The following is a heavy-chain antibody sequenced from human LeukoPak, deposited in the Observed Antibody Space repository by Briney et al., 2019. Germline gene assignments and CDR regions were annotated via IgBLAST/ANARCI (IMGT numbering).Heavy chain of an antibody. J-gene: IGHJ4*02. V-gene: IGHV3-33*01. Sequence: GGSLRLSCAASGFTFSSYGLHWVRQAPGKGLEWVAAIWYDGSKTYYAYSVNGRFTISKDNPKNTLYLQMNSLRAEDTAVYYCARDRGEMATDYWGQGTLVTVSS. CDR1: GFTFSSYG. D-gene: IGHD5-24*01. CDR3: ARDRGEMATDY. CDR2: IWYDGSKT.